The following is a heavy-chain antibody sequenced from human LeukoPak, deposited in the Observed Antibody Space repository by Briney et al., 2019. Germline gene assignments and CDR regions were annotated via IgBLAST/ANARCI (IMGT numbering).Heavy chain of an antibody. Sequence: GGSLRLSCAASGFTFSSYVMTWVRQAPRKGLEWVSAISGSGGSTYYADSVKGRFTISRDNANNFLYLQMDSLRAEDTAVYYCATETNGRHYDYWGQGTLLTVSS. J-gene: IGHJ4*02. V-gene: IGHV3-23*01. CDR2: ISGSGGST. CDR1: GFTFSSYV. D-gene: IGHD1-14*01. CDR3: ATETNGRHYDY.